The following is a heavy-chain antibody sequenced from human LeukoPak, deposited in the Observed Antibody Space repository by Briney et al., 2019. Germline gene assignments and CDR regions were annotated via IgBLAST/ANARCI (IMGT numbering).Heavy chain of an antibody. CDR1: GGSISSGDYY. CDR3: ARVSDARHPDF. V-gene: IGHV4-30-4*01. Sequence: SQTLSLTCSVSGGSISSGDYYWSWLRQPPGTTLEWIGYIYSSGKTTYSPSLKSRVTISPDTSKNQFSLRLTSVTAADTAVYYCARVSDARHPDFWGQGTLVTVSS. J-gene: IGHJ4*02. CDR2: IYSSGKT.